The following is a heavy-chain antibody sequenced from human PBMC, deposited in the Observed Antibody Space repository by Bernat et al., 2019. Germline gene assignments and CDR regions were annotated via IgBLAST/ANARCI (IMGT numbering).Heavy chain of an antibody. D-gene: IGHD6-13*01. J-gene: IGHJ4*02. CDR3: AKDLIAAAGGDY. CDR1: GFTFSSYG. Sequence: QVQLVESGGGVVQPGRSLRLSCAASGFTFSSYGMHWVRQAPGKGLEWVAVISYDGSKKYYADSVKGRFTISRENSKNTLYLQMNSLRAEDTAVYYCAKDLIAAAGGDYWGQGTLVTVSS. V-gene: IGHV3-30*18. CDR2: ISYDGSKK.